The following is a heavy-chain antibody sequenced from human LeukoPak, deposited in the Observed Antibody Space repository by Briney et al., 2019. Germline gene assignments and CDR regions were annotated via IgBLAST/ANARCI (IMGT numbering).Heavy chain of an antibody. CDR2: FHYGGSA. CDR1: GDSVSSSNFF. D-gene: IGHD6-6*01. V-gene: IGHV4-39*02. J-gene: IGHJ5*02. Sequence: SETLSLTCTVSGDSVSSSNFFWGWIRQSPGKGLELIGSFHYGGSAFYNPSLKSRVTISVDTSNNHFSLELTSVTAADSAVYYCARHEYQVFPPANWFDPWGQGTLVTVSS. CDR3: ARHEYQVFPPANWFDP.